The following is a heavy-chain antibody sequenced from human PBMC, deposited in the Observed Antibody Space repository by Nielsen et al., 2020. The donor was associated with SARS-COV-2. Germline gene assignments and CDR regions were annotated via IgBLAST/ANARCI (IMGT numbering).Heavy chain of an antibody. Sequence: GESLKISCAASGFTFRNYAMNWVRQAPGKGLEWVSGISASGGSTYCADSVKGRFTISRDNSKNTLYLQMNRLRAEDTAVYFCAKSAEYYFASGNYGRRGQAFDYWGQGTLVTVSS. J-gene: IGHJ4*02. D-gene: IGHD3-10*01. CDR2: ISASGGST. V-gene: IGHV3-23*01. CDR1: GFTFRNYA. CDR3: AKSAEYYFASGNYGRRGQAFDY.